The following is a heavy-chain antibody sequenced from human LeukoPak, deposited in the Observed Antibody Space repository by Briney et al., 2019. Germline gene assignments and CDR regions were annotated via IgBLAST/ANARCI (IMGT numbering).Heavy chain of an antibody. CDR1: GGSFSGYY. CDR2: INHSGST. V-gene: IGHV4-34*01. Sequence: SETLSLTCAVYGGSFSGYYWSWIRQPPGKGLEWIGEINHSGSTNYNPSLKSRVTISVDTSKNQFSLKLSSVTAADTAVYYCARSHQDIWGQGTMVTVSS. J-gene: IGHJ3*02. CDR3: ARSHQDI.